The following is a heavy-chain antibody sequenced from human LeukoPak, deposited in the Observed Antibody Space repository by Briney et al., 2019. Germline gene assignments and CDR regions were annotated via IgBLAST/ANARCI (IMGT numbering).Heavy chain of an antibody. CDR3: ARTGGYYYDSSGSFDY. CDR1: GGSFSGYY. D-gene: IGHD3-22*01. J-gene: IGHJ4*02. CDR2: INHSGST. Sequence: PSKTLSLTCAVYGGSFSGYYWSWIRQPPGKGLEWIGEINHSGSTNYNPSLKSRVTISVDTSKNQFSLKLSSVTAADTAVYYCARTGGYYYDSSGSFDYWGQGTLVTVSS. V-gene: IGHV4-34*01.